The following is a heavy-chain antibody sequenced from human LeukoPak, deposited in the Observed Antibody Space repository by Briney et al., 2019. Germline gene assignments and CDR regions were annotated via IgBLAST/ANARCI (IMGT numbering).Heavy chain of an antibody. J-gene: IGHJ6*02. Sequence: AGSLRLSCAASGFTLSSYAMHWVRQAPGKGLEWVAVISYDGSNKYYADSVKGRFTISRDNSKNTLYLQMNSLRAEDTAVYYCARGAVAGTYYYYGMDVWGQGTTVTVSS. V-gene: IGHV3-30-3*01. CDR1: GFTLSSYA. CDR2: ISYDGSNK. D-gene: IGHD6-19*01. CDR3: ARGAVAGTYYYYGMDV.